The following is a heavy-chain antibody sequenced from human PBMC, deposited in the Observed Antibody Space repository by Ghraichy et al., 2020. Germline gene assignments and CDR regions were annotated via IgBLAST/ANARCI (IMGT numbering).Heavy chain of an antibody. J-gene: IGHJ6*02. V-gene: IGHV5-51*01. CDR2: IYPGDSDT. D-gene: IGHD4-23*01. CDR3: ARHNSEVNTQSAMDV. Sequence: GESLNISCKASGYRFSTYWIGWVRQMPGKGLEWMGIIYPGDSDTRYSPSFQGQVTISADKSISTAYLQWNSLKASDTAMYYCARHNSEVNTQSAMDVWGQGTTVTVSS. CDR1: GYRFSTYW.